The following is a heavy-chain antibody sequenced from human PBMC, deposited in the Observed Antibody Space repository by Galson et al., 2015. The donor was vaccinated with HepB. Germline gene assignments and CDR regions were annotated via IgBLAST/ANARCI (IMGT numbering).Heavy chain of an antibody. Sequence: SLRLSCAASGFTFSSYAMSWVRQAPGKGLEWVSAISGSGGSTYYADSVKGRFTISRDNSKNTLYLQMNSLRAEDTAVYYCARDDKPFQYSSSWFVAWYFDLWGRGTLVTVSS. D-gene: IGHD6-13*01. J-gene: IGHJ2*01. CDR1: GFTFSSYA. V-gene: IGHV3-23*01. CDR2: ISGSGGST. CDR3: ARDDKPFQYSSSWFVAWYFDL.